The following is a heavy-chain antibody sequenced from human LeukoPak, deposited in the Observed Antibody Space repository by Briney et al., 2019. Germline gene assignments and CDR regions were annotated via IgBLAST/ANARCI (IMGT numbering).Heavy chain of an antibody. D-gene: IGHD1-26*01. V-gene: IGHV3-72*01. J-gene: IGHJ6*03. Sequence: GGSLRLSCAASGFTLSDHYMDWVRQPPGRGLERVGRIRNKAYSDTTEYAASVKDRFTISRDGSKNSLYLQMNSLKTEDTAVYYCARGTVGATSYYYDFYYLDVWGKGTTVTVSS. CDR2: IRNKAYSDTT. CDR1: GFTLSDHY. CDR3: ARGTVGATSYYYDFYYLDV.